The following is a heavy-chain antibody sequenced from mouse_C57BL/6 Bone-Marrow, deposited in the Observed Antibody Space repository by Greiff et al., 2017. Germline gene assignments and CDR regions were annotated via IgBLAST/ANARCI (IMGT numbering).Heavy chain of an antibody. V-gene: IGHV7-1*01. D-gene: IGHD4-1*01. Sequence: EVMLVESGGGLVQSGRSLRLSCATSGFTFSDFYMEWVRQAPGKGLEWIAASRNKANDYTTEYSASVKGRFIVSRHTSQSILYLQMNALRAEETAIYYCARDALGPYYAMGYWGQGTSVTVSS. CDR2: SRNKANDYTT. J-gene: IGHJ4*01. CDR3: ARDALGPYYAMGY. CDR1: GFTFSDFY.